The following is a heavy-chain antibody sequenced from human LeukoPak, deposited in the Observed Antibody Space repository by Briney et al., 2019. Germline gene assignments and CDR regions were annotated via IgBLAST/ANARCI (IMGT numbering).Heavy chain of an antibody. V-gene: IGHV1-8*01. J-gene: IGHJ4*02. CDR2: MNPRDGST. CDR1: GYTFTSYD. CDR3: ARDQEGFDY. Sequence: ASVKVSCKASGYTFTSYDINWVRQATGQGLEWMGWMNPRDGSTSYAQKFQGRVTVTRDTSTSTVHMELSGLRSEDTAVYYCARDQEGFDYWGQGTLVTVSS.